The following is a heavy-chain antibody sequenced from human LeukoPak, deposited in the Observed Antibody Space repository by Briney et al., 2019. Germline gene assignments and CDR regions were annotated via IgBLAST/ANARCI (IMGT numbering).Heavy chain of an antibody. J-gene: IGHJ4*02. V-gene: IGHV4-59*12. D-gene: IGHD3-10*01. CDR1: VGPISSYQ. CDR3: ARGQPNRLMWFGELLSNINPFDY. CDR2: MYYSGSP. Sequence: PSEALFLTCSVPVGPISSYQWAWIPQPPGKGLGRIGYMYYSGSPNYNPSLKSRVTISVDMSKNHVSLKLSSVTAADTAVYYCARGQPNRLMWFGELLSNINPFDYWGQGTLVTVSA.